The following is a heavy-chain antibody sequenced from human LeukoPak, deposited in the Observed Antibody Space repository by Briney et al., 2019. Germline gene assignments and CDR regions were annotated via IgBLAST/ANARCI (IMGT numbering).Heavy chain of an antibody. V-gene: IGHV1-2*02. J-gene: IGHJ4*02. Sequence: ASVTVSCKASGYTFTGYYMHWVRQAPGQGLEWMGWINPNSGGTNYAQKLQGRVTMTRDTSISTAYMELSRLRSDDTAVYYCAREGVDTAMVMDYWGQGTLVTVSS. CDR1: GYTFTGYY. CDR2: INPNSGGT. D-gene: IGHD5-18*01. CDR3: AREGVDTAMVMDY.